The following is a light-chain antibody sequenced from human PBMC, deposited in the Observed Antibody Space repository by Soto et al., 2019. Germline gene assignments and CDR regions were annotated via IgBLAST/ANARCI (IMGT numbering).Light chain of an antibody. J-gene: IGKJ4*01. V-gene: IGKV3-15*01. CDR3: QQYDALPSLT. CDR2: GAS. CDR1: QSVSGN. Sequence: EIVMTQSPATLSVSPGERATLSCRASQSVSGNLAWYQQTPGQAPRLLISGASTRATGIPARFSGSGSGTEFSLTISGLQSEDFAVYYCQQYDALPSLTFGGGTKVEIK.